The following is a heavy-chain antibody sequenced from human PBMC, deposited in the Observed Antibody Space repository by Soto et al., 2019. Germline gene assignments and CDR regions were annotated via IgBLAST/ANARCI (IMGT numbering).Heavy chain of an antibody. V-gene: IGHV3-23*01. J-gene: IGHJ6*02. CDR2: VSYSGDTT. D-gene: IGHD2-15*01. Sequence: GSLRLSCAASGFSFSTYAMTWVRQAPWKGLEWVSVVSYSGDTTYYAESVKARFTISRDNSKNTLYLQMNSLRGDDTAVYYCAKVYGSGSRPYYYGMDVLGQGTTVPVS. CDR3: AKVYGSGSRPYYYGMDV. CDR1: GFSFSTYA.